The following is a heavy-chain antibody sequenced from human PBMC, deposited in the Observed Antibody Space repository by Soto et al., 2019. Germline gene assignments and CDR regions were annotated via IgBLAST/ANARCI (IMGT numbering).Heavy chain of an antibody. V-gene: IGHV3-23*01. CDR3: AKVSYYYDSSGYSGLDY. D-gene: IGHD3-22*01. J-gene: IGHJ4*02. CDR2: ISGSGGRT. Sequence: GGSLRLSCASSGFTFSSYAMSWVRQAPGKGLEWVSCISGSGGRTYYADSVKGRFSISRDKSKNTLYLQMTSLRAEDTAVYYCAKVSYYYDSSGYSGLDYWGQGTLVTVSS. CDR1: GFTFSSYA.